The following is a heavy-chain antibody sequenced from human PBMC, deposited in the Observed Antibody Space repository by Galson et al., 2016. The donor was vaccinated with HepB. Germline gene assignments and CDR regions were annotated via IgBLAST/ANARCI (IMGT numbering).Heavy chain of an antibody. Sequence: SLRLSCAASGFTFSRYGMHWVRRAPGEGLESVAFIWYDGTNKFYADSGKGRFTISRDNSKNTLYLQLNSLRAEDTAVYYCAREDPNIAVAALDYWGQGTLVTVSS. D-gene: IGHD6-19*01. CDR1: GFTFSRYG. V-gene: IGHV3-33*01. CDR3: AREDPNIAVAALDY. CDR2: IWYDGTNK. J-gene: IGHJ4*02.